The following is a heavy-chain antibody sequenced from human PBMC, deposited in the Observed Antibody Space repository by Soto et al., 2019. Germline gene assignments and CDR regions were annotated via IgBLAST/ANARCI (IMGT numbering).Heavy chain of an antibody. V-gene: IGHV4-30-4*01. Sequence: QVQLQESGPGLVKPSQTLSLTCTVSGGSISSGDYYWSWIRQPPGKGLEWIGYIYYSGSTYYNPSLKSRVTISVDTSKNQFSLKLSSVTAADTAVYYCARDERFGRSTHYYCGMDVWGQGTTVTVSS. CDR1: GGSISSGDYY. CDR2: IYYSGST. J-gene: IGHJ6*02. D-gene: IGHD3-10*01. CDR3: ARDERFGRSTHYYCGMDV.